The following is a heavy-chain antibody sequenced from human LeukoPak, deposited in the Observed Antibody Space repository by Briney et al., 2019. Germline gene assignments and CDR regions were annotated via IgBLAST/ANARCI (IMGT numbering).Heavy chain of an antibody. CDR2: IYPGDSDT. D-gene: IGHD4-17*01. Sequence: GESLKISCQGSGYRFTSYWIGWVRQMPGKGLEWMGIIYPGDSDTKYSPSFQGQVTISADKSISTTYLQWSSLKASDTAMYYRARRSTMTTIDYWGQGTLVTVSS. CDR1: GYRFTSYW. CDR3: ARRSTMTTIDY. V-gene: IGHV5-51*01. J-gene: IGHJ4*02.